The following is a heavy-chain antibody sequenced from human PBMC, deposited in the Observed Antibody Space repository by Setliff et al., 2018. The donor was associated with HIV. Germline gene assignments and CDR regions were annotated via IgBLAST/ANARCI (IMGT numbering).Heavy chain of an antibody. D-gene: IGHD1-7*01. V-gene: IGHV4-39*01. CDR1: GDSISRSRYY. CDR3: ARVQLELRQYWFDS. J-gene: IGHJ5*01. Sequence: LSLTCVVSGDSISRSRYYWGWIRQPPGKGLEWIGSFYYSGSTSYNPSLKSRVTISVDTSKNQFSLKLSSVTAADAAVYYCARVQLELRQYWFDSWGQGSPVTVSS. CDR2: FYYSGST.